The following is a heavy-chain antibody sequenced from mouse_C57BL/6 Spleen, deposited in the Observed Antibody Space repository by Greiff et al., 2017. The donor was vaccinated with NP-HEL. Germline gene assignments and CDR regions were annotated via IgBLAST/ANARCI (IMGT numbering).Heavy chain of an antibody. V-gene: IGHV5-12*01. CDR2: ISNGGGST. CDR3: ARQNYDYDGRYFDV. J-gene: IGHJ1*03. CDR1: GFTFSDYY. Sequence: EVKVVESGGGLVQPGGSLKLSCAASGFTFSDYYMYWVRQTPEKRLEWVAYISNGGGSTYYPDTVKGRFTISRDNAKNTLYLQMSRLKSEDTAMYYCARQNYDYDGRYFDVWGTGTTVTVSS. D-gene: IGHD2-4*01.